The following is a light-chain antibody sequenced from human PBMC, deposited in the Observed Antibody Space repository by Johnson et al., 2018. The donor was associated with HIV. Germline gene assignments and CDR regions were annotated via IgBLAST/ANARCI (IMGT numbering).Light chain of an antibody. CDR1: SSNIGNNY. V-gene: IGLV1-51*01. J-gene: IGLJ1*01. CDR3: GTWDSSLSAG. Sequence: QSVLTQPPSVSAAPGQKVTISCSGSSSNIGNNYVSWYQQLPGTAPKLLIYDNNKRPSGIPDRFSGSKSGTSATLGITGLQTGDEADYYCGTWDSSLSAGFGTGTTVTVL. CDR2: DNN.